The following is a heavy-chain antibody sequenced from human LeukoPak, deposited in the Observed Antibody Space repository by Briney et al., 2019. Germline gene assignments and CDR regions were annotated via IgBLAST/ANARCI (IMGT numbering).Heavy chain of an antibody. J-gene: IGHJ6*03. V-gene: IGHV3-30*02. CDR1: GFTLSSYW. D-gene: IGHD2/OR15-2a*01. Sequence: PGGSLRLSCTASGFTLSSYWMSWVRQAPGKGLEWVAVIWYGGSNKYYADSVKGRFTISRDNSKNTLYLQMNSLRAEDTAVYYCAKDVIPRYYYMDVWGKGTTVTVSS. CDR3: AKDVIPRYYYMDV. CDR2: IWYGGSNK.